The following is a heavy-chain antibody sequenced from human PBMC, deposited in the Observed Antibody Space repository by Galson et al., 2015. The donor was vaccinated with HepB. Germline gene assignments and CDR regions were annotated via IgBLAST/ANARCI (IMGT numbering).Heavy chain of an antibody. V-gene: IGHV3-33*01. CDR2: IWYDESNK. Sequence: SLRLSCAASGFTFSSYGMHWVRQAPGKGLEWVAFIWYDESNKYYADSVKGRFTISRDNSKNTLYLQMNSLRAEDTALYYCARAMGYYRDSSGFYCGYWGQGTPVTVSS. CDR3: ARAMGYYRDSSGFYCGY. CDR1: GFTFSSYG. J-gene: IGHJ4*02. D-gene: IGHD3-22*01.